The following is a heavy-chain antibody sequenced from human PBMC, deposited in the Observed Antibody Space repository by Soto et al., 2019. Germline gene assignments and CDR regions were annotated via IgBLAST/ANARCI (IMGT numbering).Heavy chain of an antibody. V-gene: IGHV5-51*01. Sequence: GESLKISCKGSGYSFTNYWIGWVRQMPGKGLEWMGILYPGDSDTIYSPSFQGQVTISADKSINTAYLQWSSLKASDTAMYYCARHGLPADYYYGMDVWGQGTTVTVSS. CDR3: ARHGLPADYYYGMDV. J-gene: IGHJ6*02. CDR1: GYSFTNYW. CDR2: LYPGDSDT. D-gene: IGHD2-2*01.